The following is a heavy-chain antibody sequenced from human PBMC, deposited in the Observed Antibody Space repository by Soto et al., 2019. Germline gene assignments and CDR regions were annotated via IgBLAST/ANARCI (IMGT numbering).Heavy chain of an antibody. CDR2: IKSKTDGGTR. V-gene: IGHV3-15*01. CDR3: VEGWNDF. D-gene: IGHD1-1*01. J-gene: IGHJ4*02. CDR1: GFIFSSAW. Sequence: EVHVVESGGDLVKPGGSLRLSCATSGFIFSSAWMNWVRQAPGKGLEWVGRIKSKTDGGTRDYAAPVKGRFNISRDDSKNMLYLQMNSLKAEDTAVYYCVEGWNDFWGQGTLVTVSS.